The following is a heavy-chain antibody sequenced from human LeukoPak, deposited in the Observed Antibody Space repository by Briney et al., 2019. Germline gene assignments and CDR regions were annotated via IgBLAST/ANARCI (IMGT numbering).Heavy chain of an antibody. CDR2: INHSGST. CDR3: ASGYSYRFNY. D-gene: IGHD5-18*01. J-gene: IGHJ4*02. V-gene: IGHV4-34*01. CDR1: GGSFSGYY. Sequence: PSETLSLTCAVYGGSFSGYYWSWIRQPPGKGLEWIGEINHSGSTYYNPSLKSRVTISVDTSKNQFSLKLSSVTAADTAVYYCASGYSYRFNYWGQGTLVTVSS.